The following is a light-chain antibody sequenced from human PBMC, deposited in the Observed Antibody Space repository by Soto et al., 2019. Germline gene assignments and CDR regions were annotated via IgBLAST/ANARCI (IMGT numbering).Light chain of an antibody. CDR3: LSYDSSLGVV. V-gene: IGLV1-40*01. CDR1: SSNIGAGYE. J-gene: IGLJ3*02. CDR2: GNN. Sequence: QSVLTQPPSVSGAPGQRVTISCTGSSSNIGAGYEVHWYQQLPGTAPNLLIYGNNNRPAGVPDRISGSKSGTSVSLAITGLRAEDEADYYCLSYDSSLGVVFGGGTKLTVL.